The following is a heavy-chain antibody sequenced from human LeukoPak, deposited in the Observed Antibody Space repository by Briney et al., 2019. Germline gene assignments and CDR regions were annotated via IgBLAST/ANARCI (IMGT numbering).Heavy chain of an antibody. V-gene: IGHV3-21*01. D-gene: IGHD3-9*01. CDR2: ISSSSSYI. Sequence: GGSLRLSCAASGFTFSSYSMNWVRQAPGKGLEWVSSISSSSSYIYYADSVKGRFTISRDNAKNSLYLQMNSLRAEDTAVYYCARGRNYYDILTAGIDYWGQGTLVTVSS. CDR3: ARGRNYYDILTAGIDY. CDR1: GFTFSSYS. J-gene: IGHJ4*02.